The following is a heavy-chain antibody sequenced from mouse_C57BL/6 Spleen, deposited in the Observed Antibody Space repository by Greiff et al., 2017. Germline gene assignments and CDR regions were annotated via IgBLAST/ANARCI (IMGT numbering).Heavy chain of an antibody. D-gene: IGHD2-5*01. J-gene: IGHJ2*01. CDR2: ISDGGSYT. CDR1: GFTFSSYA. Sequence: EVQVVESGGGLVKPGGSLKLSCAASGFTFSSYAMSWVRQTPEKRLEWVATISDGGSYTYYPDNVKGRFTISRDNAKNNLYLQMSHLKSEDTAMYYCARGAYYSNSGFDYWGQGTTLTVSS. CDR3: ARGAYYSNSGFDY. V-gene: IGHV5-4*01.